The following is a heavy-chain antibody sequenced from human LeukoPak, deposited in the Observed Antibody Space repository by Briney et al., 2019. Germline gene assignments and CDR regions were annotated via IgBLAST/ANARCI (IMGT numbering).Heavy chain of an antibody. CDR1: GFIFSNFD. CDR3: AKDARRTSGWYYFDS. D-gene: IGHD6-19*01. V-gene: IGHV3-23*01. Sequence: GGSLRLFCTASGFIFSNFDMGWVRQAPGKGLEWVSAITNRGDGTYFADSVKGRVTISRDNSKDTLYLQLNSLRADDTAVYYCAKDARRTSGWYYFDSWGQGTLVTVSA. J-gene: IGHJ4*02. CDR2: ITNRGDGT.